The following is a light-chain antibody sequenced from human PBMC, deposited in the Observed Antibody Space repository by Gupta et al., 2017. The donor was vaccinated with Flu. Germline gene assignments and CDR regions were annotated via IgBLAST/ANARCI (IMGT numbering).Light chain of an antibody. V-gene: IGKV1-5*03. CDR2: KAS. CDR3: QKYNGNWT. J-gene: IGKJ1*01. CDR1: QSIGPW. Sequence: DIQMTQSPSTLSASVGDRVTITCRASQSIGPWLAWYQHKPGKAPKLLLYKASACVTGVPSRFRGSGSLXEFSLTXKSLQTDDFAGYYCQKYNGNWTFGXGTKVEI.